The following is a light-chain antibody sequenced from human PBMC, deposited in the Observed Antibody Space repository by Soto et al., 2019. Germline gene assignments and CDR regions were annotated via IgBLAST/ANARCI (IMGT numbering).Light chain of an antibody. CDR2: DVS. Sequence: QSALTQPASVSGTPGQSITISCTGTSSDVGAYNYVSWYQQYPGKAPKLIIYDVSNRPSGVSCRFSGSKSGYTASLTISELQAEDEADYYCNSYAGTSYVFGTGTKVTV. CDR1: SSDVGAYNY. CDR3: NSYAGTSYV. V-gene: IGLV2-14*01. J-gene: IGLJ1*01.